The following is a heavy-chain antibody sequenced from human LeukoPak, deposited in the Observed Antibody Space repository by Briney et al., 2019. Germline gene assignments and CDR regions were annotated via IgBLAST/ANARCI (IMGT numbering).Heavy chain of an antibody. Sequence: PGGSLRLSGAASGFTFSSYAMNWVRQAPGKGLEWVSYISGSGSNKYYADSVRGRFTISRDNAKNSLYLQMNSLRVEDTAVYYCATSQSSVAGIVADWGQGTLVTVSS. CDR2: ISGSGSNK. CDR1: GFTFSSYA. D-gene: IGHD6-19*01. J-gene: IGHJ4*02. CDR3: ATSQSSVAGIVAD. V-gene: IGHV3-48*04.